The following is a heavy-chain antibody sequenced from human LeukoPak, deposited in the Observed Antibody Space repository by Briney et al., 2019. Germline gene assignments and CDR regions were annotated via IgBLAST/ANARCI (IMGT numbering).Heavy chain of an antibody. CDR2: IYYSGST. D-gene: IGHD4-23*01. CDR3: ARQNYGGNPRIDY. J-gene: IGHJ4*02. V-gene: IGHV4-39*01. CDR1: GGSISSSSYY. Sequence: SENLSRTCTVSGGSISSSSYYWGWIRQPPGKGLEWIGSIYYSGSTYYNPSLKSRVTISVDTSKNQFSLKLSSVTAADTAVYYCARQNYGGNPRIDYWGQGTLVTVSS.